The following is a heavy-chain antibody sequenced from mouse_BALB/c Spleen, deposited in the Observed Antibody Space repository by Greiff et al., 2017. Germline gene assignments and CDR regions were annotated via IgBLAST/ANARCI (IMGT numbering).Heavy chain of an antibody. J-gene: IGHJ2*01. CDR3: AIFTTVVASFDF. CDR2: INPYNDGT. CDR1: GYTFTSYV. D-gene: IGHD1-1*01. V-gene: IGHV1-14*01. Sequence: EVQLQESGPELVKPGASVKMSCKASGYTFTSYVMHWVKQKPGQGLEWIGYINPYNDGTKYNEKFKGKATLTSDKSSSTAYMELSSLTSEDSAVYNCAIFTTVVASFDFWGPGTTRTGSS.